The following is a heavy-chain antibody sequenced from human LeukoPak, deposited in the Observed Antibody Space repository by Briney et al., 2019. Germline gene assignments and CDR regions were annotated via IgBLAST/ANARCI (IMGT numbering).Heavy chain of an antibody. V-gene: IGHV5-10-1*01. CDR2: IEPCDSYT. CDR3: ARRRGWSYGHSDS. CDR1: GFPFTIYW. J-gene: IGHJ4*02. Sequence: GKPLPISCKGSGFPFTIYWISWVRPMPGKCLEGMGRIEPCDSYTHYRPSLQGHLTISADKSISTAYLMWSSVKAVDTGMYFCARRRGWSYGHSDSWGAGTLVTVSS. D-gene: IGHD5-18*01.